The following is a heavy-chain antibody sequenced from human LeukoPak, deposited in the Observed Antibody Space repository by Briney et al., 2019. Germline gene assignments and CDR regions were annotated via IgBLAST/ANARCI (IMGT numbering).Heavy chain of an antibody. V-gene: IGHV1-8*03. D-gene: IGHD3-22*01. Sequence: ASVKVSCKASGYTFTNYDINWVRQATGQGLEWMGWMNPNIGNTGYAQKFQGRVTITRNTSISTAYMELSSLRSEDTAIYYCAREDYYDSGSSDYWGQGTLVTVSS. J-gene: IGHJ4*02. CDR3: AREDYYDSGSSDY. CDR1: GYTFTNYD. CDR2: MNPNIGNT.